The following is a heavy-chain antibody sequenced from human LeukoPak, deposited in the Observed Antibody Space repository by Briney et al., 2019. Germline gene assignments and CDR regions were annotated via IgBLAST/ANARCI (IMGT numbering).Heavy chain of an antibody. CDR2: INPKTGGT. CDR1: GYTFTSFY. CDR3: APSFVVRGD. D-gene: IGHD3-3*01. V-gene: IGHV1-2*07. J-gene: IGHJ4*02. Sequence: ASVKVSCKASGYTFTSFYLHWVRQAPGQGLEWMGWINPKTGGTKYLHKFEGRVTMTRDTSTSTAFMELSGLTSDDTAVYYCAPSFVVRGDWGQGTLVIVSS.